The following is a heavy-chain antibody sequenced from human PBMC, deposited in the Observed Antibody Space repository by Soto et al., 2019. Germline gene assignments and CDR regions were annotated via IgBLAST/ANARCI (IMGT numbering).Heavy chain of an antibody. CDR1: GFTFSSYA. Sequence: GGSLRLSCAASGFTFSSYAMSWVRQAPGKGLEWVSAISGSGGSTYYADSVKGRFTISIDNSKNTLYLQMNSLRAEDTAVYYCARAIGYSSGWYYFDEWGRGPPVTFS. D-gene: IGHD6-19*01. CDR2: ISGSGGST. V-gene: IGHV3-23*01. J-gene: IGHJ4*02. CDR3: ARAIGYSSGWYYFDE.